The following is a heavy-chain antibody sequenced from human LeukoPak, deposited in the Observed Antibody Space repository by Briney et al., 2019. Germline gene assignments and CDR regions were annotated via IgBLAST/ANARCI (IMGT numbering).Heavy chain of an antibody. J-gene: IGHJ4*02. CDR2: ISSSGSTI. Sequence: PGGSLRLSCAASGFTFSDYYMSWIRQAPGKGLEWVSCISSSGSTIYYADSVKGRFTISRDNAKNSLYLQMNSLRAEDTAVYYCARANGYSSSWYFDYWGQGTLVTVSS. V-gene: IGHV3-11*01. D-gene: IGHD6-13*01. CDR1: GFTFSDYY. CDR3: ARANGYSSSWYFDY.